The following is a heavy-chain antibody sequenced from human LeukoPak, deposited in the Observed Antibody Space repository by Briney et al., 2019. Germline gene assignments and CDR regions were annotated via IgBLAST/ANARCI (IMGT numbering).Heavy chain of an antibody. V-gene: IGHV4-59*08. CDR3: ARTYSSSSLNFDY. CDR2: IYYSGST. J-gene: IGHJ4*02. Sequence: PSETLSLTCTVSGGSISSYYWSWIRQPAGKGLEWIGYIYYSGSTNYNPSLKSRVTISVDTSKNQFSLKLSSVTAADTAVYYCARTYSSSSLNFDYWGQGTLVTVSS. CDR1: GGSISSYY. D-gene: IGHD6-6*01.